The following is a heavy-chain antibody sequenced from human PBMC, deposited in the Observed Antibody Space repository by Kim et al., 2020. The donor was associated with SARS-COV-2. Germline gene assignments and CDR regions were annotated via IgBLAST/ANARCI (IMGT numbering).Heavy chain of an antibody. J-gene: IGHJ4*02. CDR2: IIPIFGTA. Sequence: SVKVSCKASGGTFSSYAISWVRQAPGQGLEWMGGIIPIFGTANYAQKFQGRVTITADESTSTAYMELSSLRSEDTAVYYCARDRPSPIAVAAPGYFDYWGQGTLVTVSS. D-gene: IGHD6-19*01. V-gene: IGHV1-69*13. CDR1: GGTFSSYA. CDR3: ARDRPSPIAVAAPGYFDY.